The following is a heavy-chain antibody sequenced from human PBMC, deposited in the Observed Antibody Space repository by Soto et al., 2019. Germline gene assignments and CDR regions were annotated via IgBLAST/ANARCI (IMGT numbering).Heavy chain of an antibody. CDR1: GYTFTGFV. V-gene: IGHV1-18*01. CDR3: ASVGSSWSNDC. D-gene: IGHD6-13*01. CDR2: ISTYNGYT. J-gene: IGHJ4*02. Sequence: QVQLVQSGAEVKKPGASVKVSCKASGYTFTGFVISWVRQAPGQGLEWMGWISTYNGYTNYAQKLQGTVTMTTDRSTSTAYMELRSLRSDDTAVYYCASVGSSWSNDCWGQGALVTVSS.